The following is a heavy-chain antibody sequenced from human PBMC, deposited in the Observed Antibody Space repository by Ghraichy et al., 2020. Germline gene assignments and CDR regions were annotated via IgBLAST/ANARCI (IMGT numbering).Heavy chain of an antibody. CDR3: ARGPPFDP. Sequence: GGSLRLSCESSGFRFSDFYMSWIRHTPGKGLEWISYIDKSGTYTDYADSMKGRFTISRDNAKNSLFLQMDSLRVEDTAVYYCARGPPFDPWGQGTRVVVSS. D-gene: IGHD1-14*01. J-gene: IGHJ5*02. CDR1: GFRFSDFY. V-gene: IGHV3-11*06. CDR2: IDKSGTYT.